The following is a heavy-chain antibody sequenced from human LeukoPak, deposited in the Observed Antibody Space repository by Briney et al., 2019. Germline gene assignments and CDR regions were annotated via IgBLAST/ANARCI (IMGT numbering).Heavy chain of an antibody. CDR3: AKGGSSSWDL. Sequence: GGSLRLSCAASGFTFSSYGMHWVRQAPGKGLEWVAFIRNDGSNTYYADSVKGRFTISRDNSKNTLYLQMNSLRTEDTAVYYCAKGGSSSWDLWGQGTLVTVSS. V-gene: IGHV3-30*02. D-gene: IGHD6-13*01. CDR2: IRNDGSNT. J-gene: IGHJ4*02. CDR1: GFTFSSYG.